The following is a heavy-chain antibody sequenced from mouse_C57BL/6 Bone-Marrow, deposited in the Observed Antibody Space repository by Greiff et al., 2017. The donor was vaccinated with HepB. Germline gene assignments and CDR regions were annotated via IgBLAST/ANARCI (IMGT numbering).Heavy chain of an antibody. CDR1: GFTFSSYG. D-gene: IGHD2-3*01. J-gene: IGHJ2*01. CDR2: ISSGGSYT. CDR3: ARRDGYYDYFDY. Sequence: EVKLMESGGDLVKPGGSLKLSCAASGFTFSSYGMSWVRQTPDKRLEWVATISSGGSYTDYPDSVKGRFTISRDNAKNNLYLQMSSLKSEDPAMYYCARRDGYYDYFDYWGQGTTLTVSS. V-gene: IGHV5-6*02.